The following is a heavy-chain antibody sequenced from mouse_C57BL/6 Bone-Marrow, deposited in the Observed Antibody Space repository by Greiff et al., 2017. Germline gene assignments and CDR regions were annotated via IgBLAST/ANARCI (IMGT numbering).Heavy chain of an antibody. Sequence: QVQLQQPGAELVMPGASVKLSCKASGYTFTSYWMHWVKQRPGQGLEWIGEIDPSDSYTNYNQKFKGKSTLTVDKSSSTAYMQLSSLTSEDSAVYYCARRMYYYGPYWYFDVWGTGTTVTVSS. D-gene: IGHD1-1*01. V-gene: IGHV1-69*01. CDR3: ARRMYYYGPYWYFDV. CDR2: IDPSDSYT. J-gene: IGHJ1*03. CDR1: GYTFTSYW.